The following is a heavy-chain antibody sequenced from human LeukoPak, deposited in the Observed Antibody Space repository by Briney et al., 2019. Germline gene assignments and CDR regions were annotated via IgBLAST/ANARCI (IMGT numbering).Heavy chain of an antibody. D-gene: IGHD3-10*01. Sequence: SGGSLRLSCIASGFTFRNYAMSWVRQAPGKGLEWVSAISGGGNSIYYADSVKGRFPISRDNSQNTLFLQMDSLRVEDTAVYYCANSVVRGDSGSAPRSWGQGTLVTVSS. CDR2: ISGGGNSI. J-gene: IGHJ4*02. V-gene: IGHV3-23*01. CDR1: GFTFRNYA. CDR3: ANSVVRGDSGSAPRS.